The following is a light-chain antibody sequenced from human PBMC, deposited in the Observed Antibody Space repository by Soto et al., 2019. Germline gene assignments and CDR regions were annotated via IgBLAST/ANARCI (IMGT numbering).Light chain of an antibody. J-gene: IGKJ5*01. CDR1: QSVNSK. V-gene: IGKV3-11*01. CDR2: GAS. CDR3: QQRSNWPPIT. Sequence: EVVMTQSPATLSVSLGEGATLSCRASQSVNSKLAWYQQKPGQAPRLIIYGASNRATGIPARFSGSGSGTDFTLTISSLEPEDFAFYYCQQRSNWPPITLGQGTRLEIK.